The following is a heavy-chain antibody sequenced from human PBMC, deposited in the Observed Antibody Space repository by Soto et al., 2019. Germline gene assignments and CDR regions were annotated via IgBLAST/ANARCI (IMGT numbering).Heavy chain of an antibody. CDR2: VSLDGSNK. Sequence: QMQLVESGGGVVQPGGSLRLSCAASGFTFNYYPMHWVRQAPGKGLEWVAVVSLDGSNKYYADSVKGRFTISKDNSKNTLYLQMNSLRREDTAVYYCARLPGPLVAVLYIYPLDGLEAMSDVDVWGQGTTVTVSS. D-gene: IGHD6-19*01. V-gene: IGHV3-30-3*01. CDR3: ARLPGPLVAVLYIYPLDGLEAMSDVDV. CDR1: GFTFNYYP. J-gene: IGHJ6*02.